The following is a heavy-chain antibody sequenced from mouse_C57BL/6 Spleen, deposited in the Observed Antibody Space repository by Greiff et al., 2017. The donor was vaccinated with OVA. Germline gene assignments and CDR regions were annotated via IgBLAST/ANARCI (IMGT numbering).Heavy chain of an antibody. CDR1: GYTFTSYW. J-gene: IGHJ1*03. D-gene: IGHD2-4*01. CDR2: INPSNGGT. CDR3: ARKRDYDGYWYFDV. V-gene: IGHV1-53*01. Sequence: QVQLQQPGTELVKPGASVKLSCKASGYTFTSYWMHWVKQRPGQGLEWIGDINPSNGGTNYNEKFKSKATLTVDKSSSTAYMQLSSLTSEDSAVYYCARKRDYDGYWYFDVWGTGTTVTVSS.